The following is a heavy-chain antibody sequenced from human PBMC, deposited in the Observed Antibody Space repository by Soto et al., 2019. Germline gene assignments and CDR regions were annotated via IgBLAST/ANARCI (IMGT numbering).Heavy chain of an antibody. CDR1: GGSFSGYY. CDR3: AKEGMRKRGWFDP. V-gene: IGHV4-34*01. J-gene: IGHJ5*02. CDR2: INHSGST. Sequence: PSETLSLTCAVYGGSFSGYYWSWIRQPPGKGLEWIGEINHSGSTNYNPSLKSRVTISVDTSKNQFSLKLSSVTAADTAVYYCAKEGMRKRGWFDPWGQGTLVTVSS. D-gene: IGHD3-16*01.